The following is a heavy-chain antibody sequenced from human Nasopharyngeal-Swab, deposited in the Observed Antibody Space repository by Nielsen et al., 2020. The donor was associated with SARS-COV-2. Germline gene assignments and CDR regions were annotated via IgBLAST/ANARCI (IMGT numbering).Heavy chain of an antibody. CDR1: GSTFSSYG. D-gene: IGHD3-3*01. V-gene: IGHV3-30*02. J-gene: IGHJ6*03. CDR3: ATPRGYYDFWSGSPMDV. Sequence: GESLKISCAASGSTFSSYGMHWVRQAPGKGLEWVAFIRYDGSNKYYADSVKGRFTISRDNSKNTLYLQMNSLRAEDTAVYYCATPRGYYDFWSGSPMDVWGKGTTVTVSS. CDR2: IRYDGSNK.